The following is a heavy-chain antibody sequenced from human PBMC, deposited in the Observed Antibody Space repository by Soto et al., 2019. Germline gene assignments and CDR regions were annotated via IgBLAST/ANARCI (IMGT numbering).Heavy chain of an antibody. Sequence: SETLSLTCAVYGGSFSGYYWSWIRQPPGKGLEWIGEINHSGSTNYNPSLKSRVTISVDTSKNQFSLKLSSVTAADTAVYYCARQDNWFDPWGQGTLVTVSS. V-gene: IGHV4-34*01. CDR3: ARQDNWFDP. J-gene: IGHJ5*02. CDR1: GGSFSGYY. CDR2: INHSGST.